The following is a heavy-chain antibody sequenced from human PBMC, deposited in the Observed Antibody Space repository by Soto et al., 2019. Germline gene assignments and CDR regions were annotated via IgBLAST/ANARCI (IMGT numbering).Heavy chain of an antibody. CDR2: MNPNSGNT. CDR3: AGRGYSSSGYYYYYYGMDV. Sequence: QVQLVQSGAEVKKPGASVKVSCKASGYTFTSYDINWVRQATGQGLEWMGWMNPNSGNTGYAQKFQCRVTMTRNTSITTAYMELSSLRSEDTAVYYCAGRGYSSSGYYYYYYGMDVWGQGTTVTVSS. J-gene: IGHJ6*02. CDR1: GYTFTSYD. V-gene: IGHV1-8*01. D-gene: IGHD6-13*01.